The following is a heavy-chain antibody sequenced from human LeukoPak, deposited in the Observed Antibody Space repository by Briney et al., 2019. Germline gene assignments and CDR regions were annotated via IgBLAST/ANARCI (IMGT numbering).Heavy chain of an antibody. D-gene: IGHD4-17*01. Sequence: GASVKVSCKASGYTFTSYPITWVRQAPGQGLEWMGWITTYNGNTNYAQKLQGRVTITTDTSTSTAYMDLRGLRSDDTAVYYCARGYDYGDYVGDFDYWGQGTLVTASS. CDR1: GYTFTSYP. V-gene: IGHV1-18*01. J-gene: IGHJ4*02. CDR2: ITTYNGNT. CDR3: ARGYDYGDYVGDFDY.